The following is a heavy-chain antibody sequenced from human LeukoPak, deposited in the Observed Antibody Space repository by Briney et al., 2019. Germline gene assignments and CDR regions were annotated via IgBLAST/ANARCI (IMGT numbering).Heavy chain of an antibody. CDR2: ISYDGSNK. V-gene: IGHV3-30-3*01. D-gene: IGHD6-19*01. CDR1: GFTVSSNY. J-gene: IGHJ4*02. Sequence: GGSLRLSRAASGFTVSSNYMSWVRQAPGKGLEWVAVISYDGSNKYYADSVKGRFTISRDNSKNTLYLQMNSLRAEDTAVYYCTRGRAVAGTAFDYWGQGTLVTVSS. CDR3: TRGRAVAGTAFDY.